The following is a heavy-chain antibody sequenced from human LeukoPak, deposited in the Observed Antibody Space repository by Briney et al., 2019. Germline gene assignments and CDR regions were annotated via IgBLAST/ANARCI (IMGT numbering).Heavy chain of an antibody. V-gene: IGHV4-39*01. Sequence: SETLSLTCTVSGGSISSSSYYWSWIRQPPGKGLEWIGSIYYSGSTYYNPSLKSRVTISVDTSKNQFSLKLSSVTAADTAVYYAIAVAGKNAFDIWGQGTMVTVSS. J-gene: IGHJ3*02. CDR2: IYYSGST. CDR3: IAVAGKNAFDI. D-gene: IGHD6-19*01. CDR1: GGSISSSSYY.